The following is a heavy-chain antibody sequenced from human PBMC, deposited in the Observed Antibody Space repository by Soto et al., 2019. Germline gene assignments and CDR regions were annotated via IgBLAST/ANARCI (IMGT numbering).Heavy chain of an antibody. CDR3: ARDFPDCSSTSCPFYGMDV. D-gene: IGHD2-2*01. CDR1: GGSISSGGYY. J-gene: IGHJ6*02. CDR2: IYYSGST. Sequence: SETLSLTCTVSGGSISSGGYYWSWIRQHPGKGLEWIGYIYYSGSTYYNPSLKGRITISVDTSKNQFSLKLSSVTAADTAVYYCARDFPDCSSTSCPFYGMDVWGQGTTVTVSS. V-gene: IGHV4-31*03.